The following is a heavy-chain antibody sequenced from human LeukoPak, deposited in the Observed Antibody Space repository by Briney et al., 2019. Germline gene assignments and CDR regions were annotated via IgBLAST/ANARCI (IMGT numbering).Heavy chain of an antibody. CDR1: GFSFSTNW. CDR2: LNEDGSVK. CDR3: ANVPRSTVSY. D-gene: IGHD2-2*01. J-gene: IGHJ4*02. V-gene: IGHV3-7*01. Sequence: GGSLRLSCAAPGFSFSTNWMHWVRQTPGKGLEWVAELNEDGSVKYYVDSVKGRFTISRDNAKSLLFLQMYNLRTEDTGVYFCANVPRSTVSYWGRGTLVTVSS.